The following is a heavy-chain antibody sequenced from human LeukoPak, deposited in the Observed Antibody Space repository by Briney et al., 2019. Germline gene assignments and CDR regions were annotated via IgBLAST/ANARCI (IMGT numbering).Heavy chain of an antibody. CDR1: GFTVSSNY. V-gene: IGHV3-66*01. CDR2: IYSGGST. J-gene: IGHJ6*02. CDR3: AKEGSYSSGWYGYYGMDV. Sequence: PGDSLRPSCAASGFTVSSNYMSWVRQAPGKGLEWVSVIYSGGSTYFADFVKGRFTISRDNSKNTLYLQMNSLRAEDTAVYYCAKEGSYSSGWYGYYGMDVWGQGTTVTVSS. D-gene: IGHD6-19*01.